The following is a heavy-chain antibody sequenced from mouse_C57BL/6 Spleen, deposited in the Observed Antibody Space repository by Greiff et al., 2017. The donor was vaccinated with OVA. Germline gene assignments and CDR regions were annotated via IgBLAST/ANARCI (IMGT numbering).Heavy chain of an antibody. V-gene: IGHV5-17*01. D-gene: IGHD1-1*01. CDR2: ISSGSSTI. CDR3: ARLPVVAPYYFDY. Sequence: DVMLVESGGGLVKPGGSLKLSCAASGFTFSDYGMHWVRQAPEKGLEWVAYISSGSSTIYYADTVKGRFTISRDNAKNTLFLQMTSLRSEDTAMYYCARLPVVAPYYFDYWGQGTTLTVSS. CDR1: GFTFSDYG. J-gene: IGHJ2*01.